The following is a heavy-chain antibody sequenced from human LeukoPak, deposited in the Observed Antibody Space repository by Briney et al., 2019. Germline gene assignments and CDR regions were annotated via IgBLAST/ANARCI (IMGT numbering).Heavy chain of an antibody. V-gene: IGHV4-59*01. CDR2: IYYSGST. J-gene: IGHJ5*02. Sequence: SETLSLXCTVSGGSISSYYWSWIRQPPGKELEWIGYIYYSGSTNYNPSLKSRVTISVDTSKNQFSLKLSSVTAADTAVYYCARGKRYCSGGSCNWFDPWGQGTLVTVSS. CDR1: GGSISSYY. CDR3: ARGKRYCSGGSCNWFDP. D-gene: IGHD2-15*01.